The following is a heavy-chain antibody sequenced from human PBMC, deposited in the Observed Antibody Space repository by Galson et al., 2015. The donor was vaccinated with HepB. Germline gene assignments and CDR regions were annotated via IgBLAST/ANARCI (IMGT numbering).Heavy chain of an antibody. CDR2: IQLDGSKT. V-gene: IGHV3-33*05. Sequence: SLRLSCATSGFTFSHYGMHWVRQAPGKGLEWVAGIQLDGSKTYYADSVKGRFTISRDNSKNTLYLQMNSLRAEDTAVYYCARDYLGSMIVGRLDYWGQGTLVTVSS. J-gene: IGHJ4*02. CDR3: ARDYLGSMIVGRLDY. D-gene: IGHD3-22*01. CDR1: GFTFSHYG.